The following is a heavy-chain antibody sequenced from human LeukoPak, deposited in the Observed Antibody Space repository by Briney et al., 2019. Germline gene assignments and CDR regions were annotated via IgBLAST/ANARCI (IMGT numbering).Heavy chain of an antibody. J-gene: IGHJ4*02. CDR2: IRSKANSYAT. CDR3: IRLVDTAMSDYDY. D-gene: IGHD5-18*01. CDR1: GFTFSGST. V-gene: IGHV3-73*01. Sequence: PGGSLRLSCAASGFTFSGSTMHWVRQASGKGLEWVGRIRSKANSYATAYAASVKGRFTISRDDSKHKAYLQMNSLKTEDTAVYYCIRLVDTAMSDYDYWGQGTLVTVSS.